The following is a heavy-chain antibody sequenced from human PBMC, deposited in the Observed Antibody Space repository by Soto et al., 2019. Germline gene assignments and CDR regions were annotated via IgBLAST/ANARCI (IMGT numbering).Heavy chain of an antibody. CDR2: IYYSGST. CDR3: ASRRNEFDY. Sequence: ASETLSLPCTVSGGSISNFCWSWIRQPPGKGLEWIGYIYYSGSTYYNPSLKSRVTISVDTSKNQFSLKLSSVTAADTAVYYCASRRNEFDYWGQGTLVTVSS. CDR1: GGSISNFC. J-gene: IGHJ4*02. V-gene: IGHV4-30-4*08.